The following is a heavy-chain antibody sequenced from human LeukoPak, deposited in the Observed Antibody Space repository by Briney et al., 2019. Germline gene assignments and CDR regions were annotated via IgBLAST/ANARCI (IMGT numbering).Heavy chain of an antibody. D-gene: IGHD6-13*01. CDR1: GFTFSSYA. CDR3: ARPRIAAAGALDY. V-gene: IGHV3-30*04. Sequence: GRSLRLSCAASGFTFSSYAMNWVRQAPGKGLEWVAVISNNGSNKYYADSVKGRFTLSRDNSKNTLYLQMNSLRAEDTAVYYCARPRIAAAGALDYWGQGTLVTVSS. CDR2: ISNNGSNK. J-gene: IGHJ4*02.